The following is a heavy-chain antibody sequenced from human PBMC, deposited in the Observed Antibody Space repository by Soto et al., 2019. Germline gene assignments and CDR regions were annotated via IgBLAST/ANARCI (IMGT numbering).Heavy chain of an antibody. D-gene: IGHD3-16*02. CDR1: GFTFSSYG. CDR2: ISYDGSNK. V-gene: IGHV3-30*18. J-gene: IGHJ3*02. Sequence: GSLRLSCAASGFTFSSYGMHWVRQAPGKGLEWVAVISYDGSNKYYADSVKGRFTISRDNSKNTLYLQMNSLRAEDTAVYYCAKDRVNYIWGSYRSGAFDIWGQGTMVTVSS. CDR3: AKDRVNYIWGSYRSGAFDI.